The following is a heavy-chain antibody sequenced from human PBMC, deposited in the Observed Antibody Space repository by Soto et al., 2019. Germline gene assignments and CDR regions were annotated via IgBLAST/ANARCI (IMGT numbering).Heavy chain of an antibody. CDR1: GFTFSSYS. CDR2: ISSSSSYI. V-gene: IGHV3-21*01. CDR3: ARDRVLEWLLYYYGMDV. Sequence: GGSLRLSCAASGFTFSSYSMNWVRQAPGKGLEWVSSISSSSSYIYYADSVKGRFTISRENAKNSLYLQMNSLRAEDTAVYYCARDRVLEWLLYYYGMDVWGQGTTVTVSS. J-gene: IGHJ6*02. D-gene: IGHD3-3*01.